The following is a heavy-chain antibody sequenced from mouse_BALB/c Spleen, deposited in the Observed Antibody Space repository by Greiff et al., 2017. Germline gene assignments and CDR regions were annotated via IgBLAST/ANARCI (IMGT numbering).Heavy chain of an antibody. V-gene: IGHV1-12*01. CDR2: IYPGNGDT. Sequence: LQQPGAELVKPGASVKMSCKASGYTFTSYNMHWVKQTPGQGLEWIGAIYPGNGDTSYNQKFKGKATLTADKSSSTAYMQLSSLTSEDSAVYYCARAEYGNSYAMDYWGQGTSVTVSS. CDR3: ARAEYGNSYAMDY. J-gene: IGHJ4*01. CDR1: GYTFTSYN. D-gene: IGHD2-10*02.